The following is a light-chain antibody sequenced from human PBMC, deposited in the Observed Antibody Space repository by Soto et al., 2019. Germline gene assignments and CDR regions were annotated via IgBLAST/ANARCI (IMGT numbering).Light chain of an antibody. Sequence: IVLTQSPGTLALSPGGGGTRSCSASQTVTSNYLAWYQQRPGQAPRLLIYDASSRATGIPDRFSGSGSGTDFTLTISRLEPEDFAVYYCRQYGRSLGFAVGGGTKVDIK. CDR3: RQYGRSLGFA. J-gene: IGKJ4*01. CDR2: DAS. V-gene: IGKV3-20*01. CDR1: QTVTSNY.